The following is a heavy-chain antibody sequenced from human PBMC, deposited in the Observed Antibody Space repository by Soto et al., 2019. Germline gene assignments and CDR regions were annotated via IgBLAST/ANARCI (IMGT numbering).Heavy chain of an antibody. V-gene: IGHV4-38-2*02. CDR3: ARDKGPALLVRPKGFDP. Sequence: SETLSLTCAVSGYSISSGYYWGWLRQPPGKGLEWIGSIYHGGSTYYDPSLNSRVTLSIDMTNNHVSLILNSVTAADTAVYYCARDKGPALLVRPKGFDPWGLGTVVTVSS. CDR2: IYHGGST. J-gene: IGHJ5*02. D-gene: IGHD2-8*01. CDR1: GYSISSGYY.